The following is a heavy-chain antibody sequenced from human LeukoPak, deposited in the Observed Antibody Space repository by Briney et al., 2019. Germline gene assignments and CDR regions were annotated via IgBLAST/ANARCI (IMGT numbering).Heavy chain of an antibody. CDR3: ARDSGQQLDLAFHI. D-gene: IGHD6-13*01. CDR2: IYYSGST. CDR1: GGSISSYN. V-gene: IGHV4-59*01. Sequence: SETLSLTWTVSGGSISSYNWSWIRQPPGKGLEWIGYIYYSGSTNYNPSLKSRVTISVDTSKNQFSLKLSSVTAADTAVYYCARDSGQQLDLAFHIWGQGTMVTVSS. J-gene: IGHJ3*02.